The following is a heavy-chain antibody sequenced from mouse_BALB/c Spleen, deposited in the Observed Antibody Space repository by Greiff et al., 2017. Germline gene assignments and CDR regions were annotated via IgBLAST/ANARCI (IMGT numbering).Heavy chain of an antibody. CDR3: AGSTGTRTGFDY. CDR1: GYAFSSYW. J-gene: IGHJ2*01. CDR2: IYPGDGDT. D-gene: IGHD2-13*01. V-gene: IGHV1-80*01. Sequence: VQLQQSGAELVRPGSSVKISCKASGYAFSSYWMNWVKQRPGQGLEWIGQIYPGDGDTNYNGKFKGKATLTADKSSSTAYMQLSSLTSEDSAVYFCAGSTGTRTGFDYWGQGTTLTVSS.